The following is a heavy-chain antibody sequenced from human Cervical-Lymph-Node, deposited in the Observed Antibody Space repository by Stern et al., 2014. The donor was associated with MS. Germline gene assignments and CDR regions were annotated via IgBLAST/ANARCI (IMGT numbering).Heavy chain of an antibody. CDR1: GYTFTSYY. CDR2: INPSSGVT. J-gene: IGHJ1*01. V-gene: IGHV1-2*06. D-gene: IGHD1-1*01. CDR3: ASRVGGTALAR. Sequence: QVQLVQSGAEVKRPGASVKVSCQTSGYTFTSYYIHWVRQASGRGLEWMGRINPSSGVTNSSPKFQGRVTMTRDTSMNTAYMELTDLTSDDTAVYYCASRVGGTALARWGQGTLVTVSS.